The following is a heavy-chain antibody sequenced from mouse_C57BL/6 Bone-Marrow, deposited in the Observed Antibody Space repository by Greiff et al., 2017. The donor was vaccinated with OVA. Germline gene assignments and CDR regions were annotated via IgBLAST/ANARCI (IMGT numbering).Heavy chain of an antibody. CDR3: TTGDYCSSCRDY. D-gene: IGHD1-1*01. Sequence: EVMLVESGAELVRPGASVKLSCTASGFNIKDDYMHWVKQRPEQGLEWIGWIDPENGDTEYASKFQGKGTITADTSSNTAYLQRSSLTSEDTAVYYCTTGDYCSSCRDYWGQGTTLTVSS. V-gene: IGHV14-4*01. J-gene: IGHJ2*01. CDR1: GFNIKDDY. CDR2: IDPENGDT.